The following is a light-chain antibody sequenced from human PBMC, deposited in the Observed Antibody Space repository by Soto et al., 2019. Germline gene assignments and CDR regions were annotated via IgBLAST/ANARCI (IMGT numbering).Light chain of an antibody. J-gene: IGKJ3*01. Sequence: EIVMTQSPATLSVSPGERATLSCRASQSVSSNLAWYQQKPGQAPRLLIYGASTRATGIPARFSGSGSGTEFTLTISSLQSGDFAVYYCQQSNSWPLTFGPGTKVDI. CDR1: QSVSSN. CDR2: GAS. V-gene: IGKV3-15*01. CDR3: QQSNSWPLT.